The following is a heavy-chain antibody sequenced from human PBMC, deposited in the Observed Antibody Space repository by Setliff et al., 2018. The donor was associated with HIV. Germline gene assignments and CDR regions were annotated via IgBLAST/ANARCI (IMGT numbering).Heavy chain of an antibody. CDR1: GGSMTGQY. D-gene: IGHD1-1*01. J-gene: IGHJ6*03. Sequence: TLSLTCTVSGGSMTGQYWSWIRQPPGKGLEWIGYIYSTGNTYYSPSLKSRVTISIDTSKNQFSLKLTSVTAADTAVYYCARLEPNYYYYYMDVWGKGTTVTVSS. CDR3: ARLEPNYYYYYMDV. V-gene: IGHV4-59*11. CDR2: IYSTGNT.